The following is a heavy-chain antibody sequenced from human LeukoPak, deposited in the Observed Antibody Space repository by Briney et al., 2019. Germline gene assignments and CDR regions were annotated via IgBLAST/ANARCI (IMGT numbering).Heavy chain of an antibody. D-gene: IGHD3-10*01. CDR3: AKGKNAGSYLSHVDY. Sequence: GGSLRLSCAASGFTFDDYTMHWVRQAPGKGLEWVSLITWDGGSTYYADSVKGRFTISRDNSKNSLYLQMNSLRTEDTALYYCAKGKNAGSYLSHVDYWGQGTLVTVSS. J-gene: IGHJ4*02. CDR2: ITWDGGST. V-gene: IGHV3-43*01. CDR1: GFTFDDYT.